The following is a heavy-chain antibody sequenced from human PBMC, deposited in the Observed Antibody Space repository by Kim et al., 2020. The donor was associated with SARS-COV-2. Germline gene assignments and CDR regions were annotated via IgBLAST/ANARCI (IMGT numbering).Heavy chain of an antibody. V-gene: IGHV4-31*03. CDR2: LFYSGSASGGNT. CDR3: ARDYGADNSGSGSFYPLYYGMDV. CDR1: GDSISSGSFY. Sequence: SETLSLTCTLSGDSISSGSFYWSWIRQHPGRGLEWIGYLFYSGSASGGNTYYNPSLKTRATISVDSSKNQFSLNLNSVTAADTAVYYCARDYGADNSGSGSFYPLYYGMDVWGQGTAVIVSS. D-gene: IGHD3-10*01. J-gene: IGHJ6*02.